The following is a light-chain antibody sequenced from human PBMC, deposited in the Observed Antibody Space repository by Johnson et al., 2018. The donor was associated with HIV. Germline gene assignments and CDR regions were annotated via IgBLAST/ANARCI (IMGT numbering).Light chain of an antibody. CDR1: SSNIGNNF. J-gene: IGLJ1*01. Sequence: QSVLTQPPSVSAAPGQRVTISCSGSSSNIGNNFLSWYQQLPGTAPKVLIYDTSKRPSGIPDRFSGSKSGTSATLGITGPQTGDEADYYCGTWVSSLSTYFFGTGTKVTVL. V-gene: IGLV1-51*01. CDR3: GTWVSSLSTYF. CDR2: DTS.